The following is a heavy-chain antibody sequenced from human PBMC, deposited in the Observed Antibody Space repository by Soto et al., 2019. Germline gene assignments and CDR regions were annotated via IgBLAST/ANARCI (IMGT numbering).Heavy chain of an antibody. CDR3: AKDQYDSSGYYFDY. V-gene: IGHV3-23*01. CDR1: GLTLSDHY. D-gene: IGHD3-22*01. Sequence: PGWSLRLSCAASGLTLSDHYMDWVRQAPGKGLEWVSLISGSGGSTDYADSVKGRFTISRDNSKNTLYLQMNSLRVEDTAVYYCAKDQYDSSGYYFDYWGHGALVTVSS. J-gene: IGHJ4*01. CDR2: ISGSGGST.